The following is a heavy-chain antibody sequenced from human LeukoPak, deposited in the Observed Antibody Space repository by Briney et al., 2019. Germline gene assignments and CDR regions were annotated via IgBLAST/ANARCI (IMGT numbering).Heavy chain of an antibody. Sequence: GASVKVSCKASGGTFSSYAISWVRQAPGQGLEWMGRIIPILGIANYAQKFQGRVTITADKSTSTAYMELSSLRSEDTAVYYCARVLSTPNYSGSFPSIFNWFDPWGQGTLVTVSS. CDR3: ARVLSTPNYSGSFPSIFNWFDP. CDR1: GGTFSSYA. CDR2: IIPILGIA. D-gene: IGHD1-26*01. J-gene: IGHJ5*02. V-gene: IGHV1-69*04.